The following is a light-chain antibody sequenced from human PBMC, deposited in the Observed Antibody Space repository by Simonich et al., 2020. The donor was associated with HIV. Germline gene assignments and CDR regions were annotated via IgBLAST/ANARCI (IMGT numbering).Light chain of an antibody. CDR2: KAS. Sequence: DIQMTQSPSTLSASVGDRVNITCRASQSISSWLAWYQQKPGKAPNLLIYKASTLESGVPSRFSGSGFGTEFTLTISSLQPDDFATYYCQQYNSYRTFGQGTKVDIK. V-gene: IGKV1-5*03. CDR1: QSISSW. J-gene: IGKJ1*01. CDR3: QQYNSYRT.